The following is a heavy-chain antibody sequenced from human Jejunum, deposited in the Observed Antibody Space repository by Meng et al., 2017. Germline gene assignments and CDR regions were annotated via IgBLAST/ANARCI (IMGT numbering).Heavy chain of an antibody. CDR3: TADRFGSGSYYFDF. J-gene: IGHJ4*02. CDR2: IKSKSSGGTT. CDR1: GFGFTGTW. V-gene: IGHV3-15*01. Sequence: GGSLRLSCAASGFGFTGTWLSWVRQVPGKGLEWVGRIKSKSSGGTTDYIAPVKGRFTISRDDSKATLYLQMNSLKTEDSGVYYCTADRFGSGSYYFDFWGQGTLVTVSS. D-gene: IGHD3-10*01.